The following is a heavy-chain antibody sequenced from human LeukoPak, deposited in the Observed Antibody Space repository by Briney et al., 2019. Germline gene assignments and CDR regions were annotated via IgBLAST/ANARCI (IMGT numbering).Heavy chain of an antibody. CDR1: GYTFTSYA. V-gene: IGHV1-69*13. D-gene: IGHD3-10*01. Sequence: SVKVSCKASGYTFTSYAISWVRQAPGQGLEWMGGIIPIFGTANYAQKFQGRVTITADESTSTAYMELSSLRSEDTAVYYCARKSIYYGSGSFVGNWFDPWGQGTLVTVSS. CDR2: IIPIFGTA. CDR3: ARKSIYYGSGSFVGNWFDP. J-gene: IGHJ5*02.